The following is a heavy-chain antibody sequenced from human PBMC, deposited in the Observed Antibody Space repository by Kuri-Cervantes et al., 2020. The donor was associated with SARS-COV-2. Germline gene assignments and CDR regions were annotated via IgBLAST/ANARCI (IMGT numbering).Heavy chain of an antibody. Sequence: GESLKISCAASGLTFTNSWISWVRQAPGKGLEWVANINQDGSEKHSVDSVRGRFTISRDDAANSVDLQMNSLRAEDTAVYYCARGASGYNPPFDYWGQGTLVTVSS. CDR2: INQDGSEK. CDR3: ARGASGYNPPFDY. CDR1: GLTFTNSW. J-gene: IGHJ4*02. V-gene: IGHV3-7*01. D-gene: IGHD5-24*01.